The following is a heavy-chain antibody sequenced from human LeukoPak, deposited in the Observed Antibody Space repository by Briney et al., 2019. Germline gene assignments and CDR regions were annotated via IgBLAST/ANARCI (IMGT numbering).Heavy chain of an antibody. D-gene: IGHD6-19*01. J-gene: IGHJ4*02. CDR3: ATDSSGWSY. Sequence: GPLRLSCAASGLTFSSYAMSWVRQAPGKGLEWVSHITGSGDTTYYGDPVKGRFTISRDNSKNTLYLQMNSLRAEDTAVYYCATDSSGWSYWGQGTLVTVSS. V-gene: IGHV3-23*01. CDR2: ITGSGDTT. CDR1: GLTFSSYA.